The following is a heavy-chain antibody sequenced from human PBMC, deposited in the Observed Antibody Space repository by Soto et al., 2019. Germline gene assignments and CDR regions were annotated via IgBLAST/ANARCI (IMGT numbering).Heavy chain of an antibody. CDR3: TRDDFLCDGGRCSAPSLDV. J-gene: IGHJ6*04. V-gene: IGHV3-66*01. CDR1: GFTVSSKY. D-gene: IGHD2-15*01. CDR2: IQSGGPT. Sequence: HPGGSLRLSCAASGFTVSSKYMSWVRQAPGKGLEWVSLIQSGGPTYYADSAKGRFTISRDTSENTVHLQMDSLRAEDTAVYYCTRDDFLCDGGRCSAPSLDVWGKGITVTISS.